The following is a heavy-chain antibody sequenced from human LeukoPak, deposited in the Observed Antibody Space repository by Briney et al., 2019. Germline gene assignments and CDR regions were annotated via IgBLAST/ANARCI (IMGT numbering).Heavy chain of an antibody. V-gene: IGHV3-23*01. D-gene: IGHD6-13*01. J-gene: IGHJ6*02. Sequence: GGSLRLSCAASGFTFSSYAMSWVRQAPGKGLEWVSAISGSGGSTYYADSVKGRFTISRDNAKNSLYLQMNSLRAEDTAVYYCAREVISSSWCMDVWGQGTTVTVSS. CDR1: GFTFSSYA. CDR2: ISGSGGST. CDR3: AREVISSSWCMDV.